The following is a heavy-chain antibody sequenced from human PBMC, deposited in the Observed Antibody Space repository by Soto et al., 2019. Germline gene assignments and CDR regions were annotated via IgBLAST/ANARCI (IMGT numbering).Heavy chain of an antibody. Sequence: ASVKVSCKASGGTFSSYTISWVRQAPGQGLEWMGRIIPILGIANYAQKFQGRVTITADKSTSTAYMELSSLRSEDTAVYYCASPLRHCGGDCSDAFDIWGQGTMVTVSS. D-gene: IGHD2-21*01. J-gene: IGHJ3*02. CDR2: IIPILGIA. CDR1: GGTFSSYT. CDR3: ASPLRHCGGDCSDAFDI. V-gene: IGHV1-69*02.